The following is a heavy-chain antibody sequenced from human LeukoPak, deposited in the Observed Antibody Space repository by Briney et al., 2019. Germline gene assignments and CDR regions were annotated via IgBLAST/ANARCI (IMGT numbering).Heavy chain of an antibody. J-gene: IGHJ4*02. CDR1: GFTFSSYA. CDR3: AKDAVITMVRGVMGYFDY. Sequence: GGSLRLSCAASGFTFSSYAMSWVHQAPGKGLEWVSAISGSGGSTYYADSVKGRFTISRDNSKNTLYLQMNSLRAEDTAVYYCAKDAVITMVRGVMGYFDYWGQGTLVTVSS. CDR2: ISGSGGST. V-gene: IGHV3-23*01. D-gene: IGHD3-10*01.